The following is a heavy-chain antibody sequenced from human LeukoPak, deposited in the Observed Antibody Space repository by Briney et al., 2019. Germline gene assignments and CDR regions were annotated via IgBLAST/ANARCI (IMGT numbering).Heavy chain of an antibody. J-gene: IGHJ4*02. V-gene: IGHV3-53*01. CDR2: IYSGGST. CDR3: AREAVTRNYFDY. Sequence: GGSLRLSCAASEFAVSSNYMNWVRQAPGKGLEWVSVIYSGGSTYYADSVKGRFTISRDNSKNTLYLQMNSLRAEDTAVYYCAREAVTRNYFDYWGQGTLVTVSS. D-gene: IGHD4-17*01. CDR1: EFAVSSNY.